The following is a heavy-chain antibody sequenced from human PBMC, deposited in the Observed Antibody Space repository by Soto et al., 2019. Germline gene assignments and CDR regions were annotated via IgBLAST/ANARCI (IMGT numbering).Heavy chain of an antibody. CDR3: VRDAGSSGWHWGFDY. V-gene: IGHV1-18*01. CDR1: GYTFSSYG. CDR2: ISAYNGNT. J-gene: IGHJ4*02. D-gene: IGHD6-19*01. Sequence: QVQLVQSGAEVKKPGDSVKVSCKASGYTFSSYGISWVRQAPGQGLEWMGWISAYNGNTEYAQKVQGRVTMTTDTSTSTAYMELRSLRSDVTAVYYCVRDAGSSGWHWGFDYWGQVTLVTVFS.